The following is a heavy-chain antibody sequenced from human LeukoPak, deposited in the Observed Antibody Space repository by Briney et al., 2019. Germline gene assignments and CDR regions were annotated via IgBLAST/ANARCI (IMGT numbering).Heavy chain of an antibody. CDR3: ARDGPSIAARYNWFDP. CDR2: IYHSGST. Sequence: PSETLSLTCTVSGGSISNYYWSWIRQPPGKGLEWIGYIYHSGSTYYNPSLKSRVTISVDRSKNQFSLKLSSVTAADTAVYYCARDGPSIAARYNWFDPWGQGTLVTVSS. J-gene: IGHJ5*02. CDR1: GGSISNYY. D-gene: IGHD6-6*01. V-gene: IGHV4-59*12.